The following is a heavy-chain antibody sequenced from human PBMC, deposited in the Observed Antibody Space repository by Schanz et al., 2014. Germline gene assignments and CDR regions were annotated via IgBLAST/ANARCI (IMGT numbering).Heavy chain of an antibody. D-gene: IGHD6-19*01. CDR3: TTETIAMAGTFSI. V-gene: IGHV7-4-1*02. J-gene: IGHJ4*02. CDR1: GYTFTSYG. CDR2: INCNTGNP. Sequence: QVQVVQSGSELKKPGASVKISCKASGYTFTSYGMNWLRQAPGQGLEWMGWINCNTGNPTYAQGFTGRFVFSLDTSVSTAYLQISSLKAEDTAAYYCTTETIAMAGTFSIWGQGTLVTVSS.